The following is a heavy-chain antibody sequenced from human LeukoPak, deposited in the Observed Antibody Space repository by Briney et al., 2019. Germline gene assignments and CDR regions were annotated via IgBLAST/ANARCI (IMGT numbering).Heavy chain of an antibody. V-gene: IGHV1-69*13. J-gene: IGHJ6*03. CDR3: ARVVGLTGYSSSWYSGYYYYMDV. CDR2: IIPIFGTA. Sequence: SVKVSSKASGGTFSSYAISWVRQAPGQGLEWMGGIIPIFGTANYAQKFQGRVTITADESTSTAYMELSSLRSEDTAVYYCARVVGLTGYSSSWYSGYYYYMDVWGKGTTVTVSS. D-gene: IGHD6-13*01. CDR1: GGTFSSYA.